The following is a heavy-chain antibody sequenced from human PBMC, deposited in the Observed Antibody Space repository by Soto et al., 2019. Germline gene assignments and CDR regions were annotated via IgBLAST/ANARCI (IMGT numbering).Heavy chain of an antibody. CDR1: GYTFTGYY. CDR3: ARDLAPRGVVAATRVDY. J-gene: IGHJ4*02. Sequence: ASVKVSCKASGYTFTGYYMHWVRQAPGQGLEWMGWINPNSGGTNYAQKFQGRVTMTRDTSISTAYMELSRLRSDDTAVYYCARDLAPRGVVAATRVDYWGQRTLVTVSS. CDR2: INPNSGGT. V-gene: IGHV1-2*02. D-gene: IGHD2-15*01.